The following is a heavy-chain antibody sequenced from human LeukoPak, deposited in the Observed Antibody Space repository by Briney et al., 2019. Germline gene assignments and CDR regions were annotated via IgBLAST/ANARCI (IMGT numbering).Heavy chain of an antibody. V-gene: IGHV3-21*01. CDR2: ISGSSSYI. D-gene: IGHD3-22*01. CDR3: ASPLLNYYDSSGYYLDY. CDR1: GYTFSSYS. Sequence: GGSLRLSCAASGYTFSSYSMNWVRQAPGKGLEWVSSISGSSSYIYYADSVKGRFTISRDNAKNSLYLQMNSLRAEDTAVYYCASPLLNYYDSSGYYLDYWGQGTLVTVSS. J-gene: IGHJ4*02.